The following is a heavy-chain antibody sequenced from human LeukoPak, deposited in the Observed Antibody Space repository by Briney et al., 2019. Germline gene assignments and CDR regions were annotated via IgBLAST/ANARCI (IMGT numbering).Heavy chain of an antibody. CDR3: AKATGYSSGWYDY. J-gene: IGHJ4*02. D-gene: IGHD6-19*01. CDR2: ISWNSGSI. V-gene: IGHV3-9*02. Sequence: GRSLRLSCAASGFTSDDYAMHWVRQAPGKGLEWVSGISWNSGSIGYADSVKGRFTISRDNAKNSLYLQMNSLRAEDTALYHCAKATGYSSGWYDYWGQGTLVTVSS. CDR1: GFTSDDYA.